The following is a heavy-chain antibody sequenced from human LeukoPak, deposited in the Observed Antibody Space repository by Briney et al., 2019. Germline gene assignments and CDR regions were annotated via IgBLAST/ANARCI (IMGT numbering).Heavy chain of an antibody. CDR1: GDSVSSNSAA. CDR3: ARDLNYGDYNGGNFDY. Sequence: SQTLSLTCAISGDSVSSNSAAWNWIRQSPSRGLEWLGRTYYRSKWYNDYAVSVKSRITINPDTSKNQFSLQLNSVTPEDTAVYYCARDLNYGDYNGGNFDYWGQGTLVTVSS. J-gene: IGHJ4*02. D-gene: IGHD4-17*01. CDR2: TYYRSKWYN. V-gene: IGHV6-1*01.